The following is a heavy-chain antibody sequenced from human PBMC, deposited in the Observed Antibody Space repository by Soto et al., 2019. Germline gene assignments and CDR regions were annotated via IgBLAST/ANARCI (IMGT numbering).Heavy chain of an antibody. CDR2: ILSNDEK. CDR3: ARMRVRCSGGDCYYYYYGMDV. J-gene: IGHJ6*04. CDR1: GFSLSDANMG. Sequence: QVTLKESGPVLVKPTETLTLTCTLSGFSLSDANMGVSWIRQSPGKALEWLAHILSNDEKVDSTSLESRLSISKDTSESQVVITRTNIASVDTGTYYCARMRVRCSGGDCYYYYYGMDVWGKGTTVPVSS. V-gene: IGHV2-26*01. D-gene: IGHD2-21*02.